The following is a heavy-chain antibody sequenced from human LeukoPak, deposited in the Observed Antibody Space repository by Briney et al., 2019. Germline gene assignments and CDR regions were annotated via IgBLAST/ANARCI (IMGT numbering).Heavy chain of an antibody. J-gene: IGHJ6*03. V-gene: IGHV3-48*01. CDR3: AKNGDRGAYCSGGTCYPYYYYYMDV. D-gene: IGHD2-15*01. CDR1: GFTFSSYS. CDR2: ISSSSSTI. Sequence: GGSLRLSCAASGFTFSSYSMNWVRQAPGKGLEWVSYISSSSSTIYYADSVRGRFTISRDNSRNTLYLQMNSLRAEDTSIYYCAKNGDRGAYCSGGTCYPYYYYYMDVWGKGTTVTISS.